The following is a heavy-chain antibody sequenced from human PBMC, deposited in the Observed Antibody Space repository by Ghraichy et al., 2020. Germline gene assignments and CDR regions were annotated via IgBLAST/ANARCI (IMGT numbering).Heavy chain of an antibody. D-gene: IGHD3-22*01. CDR2: IHYSGST. CDR3: ARYYYDSSGWFYDY. V-gene: IGHV4-39*01. Sequence: SETLSLTCSVSGGSIGGSSYFWGWIRQPPGKGLEWIGSIHYSGSTYYNPSLKSRVTISVDTSKNQFSLKLSSVTAADTAVYYCARYYYDSSGWFYDYWGQGILVTVSS. CDR1: GGSIGGSSYF. J-gene: IGHJ4*02.